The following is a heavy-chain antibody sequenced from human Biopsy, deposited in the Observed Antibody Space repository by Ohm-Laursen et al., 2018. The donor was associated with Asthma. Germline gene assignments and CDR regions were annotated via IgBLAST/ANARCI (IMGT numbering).Heavy chain of an antibody. V-gene: IGHV3-9*01. CDR1: GFSFDDCA. J-gene: IGHJ4*01. CDR2: IRWNSWNI. Sequence: SSLRLSCTASGFSFDDCAMHLDRQAPGKGLEWVSSIRWNSWNIDYAVSVKGRFTISRDNAKNSLYLQMQSLRPEDTAFYYCAKSADYYDSTDYLDFWGRGTLVTVSS. CDR3: AKSADYYDSTDYLDF. D-gene: IGHD3-22*01.